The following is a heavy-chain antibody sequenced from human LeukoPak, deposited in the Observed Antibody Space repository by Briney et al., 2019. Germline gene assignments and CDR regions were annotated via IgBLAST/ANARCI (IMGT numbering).Heavy chain of an antibody. CDR1: GGTFSSYA. CDR3: ARGAPYCSSTSCHASWFDP. Sequence: ASVKVSCKASGGTFSSYAISWVRQAPGQGLEWMGGIIPIFGTANYAQKFQGRVTITADESTSTAYMGLSSLRSEDTAVYYCARGAPYCSSTSCHASWFDPWGQGTLVTVSS. V-gene: IGHV1-69*01. D-gene: IGHD2-2*01. J-gene: IGHJ5*02. CDR2: IIPIFGTA.